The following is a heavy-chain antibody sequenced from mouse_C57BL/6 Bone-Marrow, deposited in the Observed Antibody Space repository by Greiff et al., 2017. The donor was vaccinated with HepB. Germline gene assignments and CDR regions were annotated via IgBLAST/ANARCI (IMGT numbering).Heavy chain of an antibody. CDR1: GYTFTSYW. CDR3: AREGYYSSSPFAY. V-gene: IGHV1-72*01. Sequence: QVQLQQPGAELVKPGASVKLSCKASGYTFTSYWMHWVKQRPGRGLEWIGRFDRNSGGTKYNEKFKSKATLTVDKPSSTAYMQLSSLTSEDSAVYYCAREGYYSSSPFAYWGQGTRVTVSA. CDR2: FDRNSGGT. J-gene: IGHJ3*01. D-gene: IGHD1-1*01.